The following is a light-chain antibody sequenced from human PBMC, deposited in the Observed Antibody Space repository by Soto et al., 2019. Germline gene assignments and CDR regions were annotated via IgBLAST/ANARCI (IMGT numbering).Light chain of an antibody. CDR1: EDISYW. CDR2: AAS. J-gene: IGKJ2*01. V-gene: IGKV1D-12*01. Sequence: IRMTQSPSSFSASTGDRVTITCRASEDISYWVAWYKQKPGKAPKLLIHAASSLHSGVPSRFSGSGSGTDFTLTITGLQPEDFETYYCQQANSFPYTFDQGTKVDIK. CDR3: QQANSFPYT.